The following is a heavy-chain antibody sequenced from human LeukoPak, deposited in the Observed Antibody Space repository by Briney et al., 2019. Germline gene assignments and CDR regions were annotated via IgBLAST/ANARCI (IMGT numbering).Heavy chain of an antibody. J-gene: IGHJ3*02. CDR2: IYNSGST. V-gene: IGHV4-59*08. D-gene: IGHD4/OR15-4a*01. CDR3: ARRQKLRGPRAGDALDI. CDR1: GGSISDYY. Sequence: PSATLSLTCAVSGGSISDYYWTWIRQPPGKELEWIGYIYNSGSTNYNPSLESRVTISVDMSKYQFSLKLSSVTAADTAMYYCARRQKLRGPRAGDALDIWGQGTMVTVSS.